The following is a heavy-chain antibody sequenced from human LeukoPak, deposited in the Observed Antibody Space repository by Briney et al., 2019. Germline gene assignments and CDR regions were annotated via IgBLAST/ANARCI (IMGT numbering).Heavy chain of an antibody. CDR2: IIPIFGTA. CDR3: ARGGIAADGTRRRAWYMDV. J-gene: IGHJ6*03. Sequence: ASVKVSCKASGGTFSSYAISWVRQAPGQGLEWMGGIIPIFGTANYAQKFQGRVTITADESTSTAYMELSSLRSEDTAVYYCARGGIAADGTRRRAWYMDVWGKGTTVTVSS. V-gene: IGHV1-69*13. D-gene: IGHD6-13*01. CDR1: GGTFSSYA.